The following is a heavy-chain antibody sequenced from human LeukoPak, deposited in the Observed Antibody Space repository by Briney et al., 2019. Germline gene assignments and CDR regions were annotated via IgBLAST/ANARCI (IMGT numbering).Heavy chain of an antibody. D-gene: IGHD6-13*01. J-gene: IGHJ4*02. CDR3: ASVAAAGPFDY. V-gene: IGHV5-51*01. Sequence: GESLKIPCKGSAYNFTNYWIGWVRQMPGKGLEWMGIIYPGDSDTRYSPSFQGQVTISADKSISTAYLQWSSLQASDTAMYYCASVAAAGPFDYWGQGTLVTVSS. CDR1: AYNFTNYW. CDR2: IYPGDSDT.